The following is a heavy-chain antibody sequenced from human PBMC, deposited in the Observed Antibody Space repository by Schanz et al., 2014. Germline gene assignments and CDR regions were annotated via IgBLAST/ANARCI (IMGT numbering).Heavy chain of an antibody. CDR3: ARDGVAATTDFEY. Sequence: EVQLVESGGGLVKPGGSLRLSCTASGFSFDSYNMNWVRQSPGKGLEWVAFLSFDSRHIYYADSVKGRFTISRDNAKSSVHLQMNSRRADDTAVYYCARDGVAATTDFEYWGQGALVTVSS. D-gene: IGHD1-1*01. CDR2: LSFDSRHI. V-gene: IGHV3-21*06. J-gene: IGHJ4*02. CDR1: GFSFDSYN.